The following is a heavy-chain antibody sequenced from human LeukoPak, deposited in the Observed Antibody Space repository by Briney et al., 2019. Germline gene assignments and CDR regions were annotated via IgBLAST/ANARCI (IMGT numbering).Heavy chain of an antibody. Sequence: GGSLRLSCAASGFNFINTWMHWVRHAPGKGLVWVARIKNDGSGIIYADSVKGRFTISRDNARNTLYLQMNSLRAEDTAVYYCARERGVTHPFDYWGQGTLVTVSS. CDR3: ARERGVTHPFDY. CDR1: GFNFINTW. D-gene: IGHD2-21*02. V-gene: IGHV3-74*01. CDR2: IKNDGSGI. J-gene: IGHJ4*02.